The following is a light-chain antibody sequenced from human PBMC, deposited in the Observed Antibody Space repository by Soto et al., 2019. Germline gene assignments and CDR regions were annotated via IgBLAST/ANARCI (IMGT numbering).Light chain of an antibody. Sequence: QSALTQPASVSGSPGQSITISCTGTSSDVGGYNYVSWYQQHPGKAPKLMIYEVTNRPSGVSNRFSGSKSVNTASLTISGLQADYEADYYCSSYTSSITYVFGTGTKLTVL. CDR1: SSDVGGYNY. J-gene: IGLJ1*01. CDR3: SSYTSSITYV. V-gene: IGLV2-14*01. CDR2: EVT.